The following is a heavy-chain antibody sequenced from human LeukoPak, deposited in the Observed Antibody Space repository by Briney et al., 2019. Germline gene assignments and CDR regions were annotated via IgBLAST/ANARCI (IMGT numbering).Heavy chain of an antibody. CDR2: MNPNSGNT. J-gene: IGHJ5*02. Sequence: ASVKVSCKASGYTFTSYDINWVRQATGQGLEWMGWMNPNSGNTGYAQKFQGRVTITRSTSISTAYMELSSPRSEDTAVYYCARIEYYCSSTSCSHNWFDPWGQGTLVTVSS. CDR3: ARIEYYCSSTSCSHNWFDP. V-gene: IGHV1-8*03. D-gene: IGHD2-2*01. CDR1: GYTFTSYD.